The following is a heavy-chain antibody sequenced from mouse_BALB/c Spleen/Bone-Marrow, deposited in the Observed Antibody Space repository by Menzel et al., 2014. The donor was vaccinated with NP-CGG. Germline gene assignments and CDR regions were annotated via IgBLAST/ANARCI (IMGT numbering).Heavy chain of an antibody. CDR1: GFTFSSFG. V-gene: IGHV5-17*02. J-gene: IGHJ4*01. Sequence: VQLKESGGGLVQPGGSRKLSCAASGFTFSSFGMHWVRQAPEKGLEWVAYISSGSSTIYCADTVKGRFTISRDNPKNTLFLQMTSLRSEDTAMYYCARSDGNYDYAMDYWGQGTSVTVSS. D-gene: IGHD2-1*01. CDR2: ISSGSSTI. CDR3: ARSDGNYDYAMDY.